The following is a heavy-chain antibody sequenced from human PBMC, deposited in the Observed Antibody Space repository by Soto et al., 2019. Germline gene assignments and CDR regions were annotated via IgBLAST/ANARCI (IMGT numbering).Heavy chain of an antibody. D-gene: IGHD3-3*01. CDR3: ATSAIFGVVISRINWFDT. V-gene: IGHV1-69*13. CDR1: GGTFSSYA. J-gene: IGHJ5*02. CDR2: IIPIFGTA. Sequence: SVKVSCKASGGTFSSYAISWVRQAPGQGLEWMGGIIPIFGTANYAQKFQGRVTITADESTSTAYMELSSLRSEDTAVYYCATSAIFGVVISRINWFDTWGQGTLGTVSS.